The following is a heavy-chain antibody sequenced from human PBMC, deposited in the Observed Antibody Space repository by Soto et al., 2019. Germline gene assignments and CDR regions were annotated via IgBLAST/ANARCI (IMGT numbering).Heavy chain of an antibody. D-gene: IGHD6-13*01. CDR2: ISSSSDYI. J-gene: IGHJ4*02. V-gene: IGHV3-21*06. Sequence: TWGSLRVSCASSVSTFTIYTMNWARQAPGKGLEWVSSISSSSDYIYYADSMKRRVTITRDNDKNSLFLDMNSLTGEDTAVYYCARARVYATGPLDFWGQGTMVTVSS. CDR1: VSTFTIYT. CDR3: ARARVYATGPLDF.